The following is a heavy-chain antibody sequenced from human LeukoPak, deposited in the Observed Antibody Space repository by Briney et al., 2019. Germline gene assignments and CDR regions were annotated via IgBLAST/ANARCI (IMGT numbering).Heavy chain of an antibody. D-gene: IGHD3-22*01. V-gene: IGHV3-33*08. CDR2: IWYDGSNK. J-gene: IGHJ4*02. CDR3: ARDGTSGYYDY. Sequence: GRSLRLSCAASGFTFSSYAMHWVRQAPGKGLEWVAVIWYDGSNKYYADSVKGRFTISRDNSKNTLYLQMNSLRAEDTAVYYCARDGTSGYYDYWGQGTLVTVSS. CDR1: GFTFSSYA.